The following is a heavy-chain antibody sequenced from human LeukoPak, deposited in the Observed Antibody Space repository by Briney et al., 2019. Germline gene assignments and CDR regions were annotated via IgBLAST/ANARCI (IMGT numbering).Heavy chain of an antibody. J-gene: IGHJ6*03. Sequence: SETLSLTCTVSGGSISSYYWSWIRQPPGKGLEWIGNIDYSGRTIYNPALKSRVTVSVDTSKNQFSLNLTSVTAADTAVYYCATHSVISSSSHPYYYMDVWGKGTTVTVSS. CDR3: ATHSVISSSSHPYYYMDV. D-gene: IGHD6-6*01. CDR1: GGSISSYY. V-gene: IGHV4-59*01. CDR2: IDYSGRT.